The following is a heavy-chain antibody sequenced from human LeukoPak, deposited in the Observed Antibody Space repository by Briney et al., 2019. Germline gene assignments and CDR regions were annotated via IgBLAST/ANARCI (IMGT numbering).Heavy chain of an antibody. CDR3: AIGGAYGSGS. Sequence: GGSLRLSCAASGFPFANTWMHWVRQAPGKGLVWVSLIDNDGSTTNYADSVKGRFTISRDNAKNTVYLQMNSLRAEDTAVYYCAIGGAYGSGSWGQGTLVTVSS. CDR2: IDNDGSTT. V-gene: IGHV3-74*01. CDR1: GFPFANTW. D-gene: IGHD3-10*01. J-gene: IGHJ4*02.